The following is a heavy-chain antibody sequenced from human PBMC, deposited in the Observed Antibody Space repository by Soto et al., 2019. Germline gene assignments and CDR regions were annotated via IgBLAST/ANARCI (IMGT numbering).Heavy chain of an antibody. CDR1: GFTFSSYW. V-gene: IGHV3-7*03. CDR2: IKQDVSEK. CDR3: ASLYRSGRFVYYGMDV. J-gene: IGHJ6*02. Sequence: PGGSLRLSCAASGFTFSSYWMSWVRQAPGKGLEWVANIKQDVSEKHYVDSVKGRFTISRDNAKNSLYLQMNSLRVEDTAVYYCASLYRSGRFVYYGMDVWGQGTTVTVSS. D-gene: IGHD3-10*01.